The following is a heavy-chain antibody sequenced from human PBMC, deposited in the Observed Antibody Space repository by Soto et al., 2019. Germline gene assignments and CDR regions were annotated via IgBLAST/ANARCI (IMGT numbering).Heavy chain of an antibody. V-gene: IGHV4-59*01. CDR3: ARKIYYYYMDV. CDR1: GGSISSYY. CDR2: IYYSGST. Sequence: SETLSLTCTVSGGSISSYYWSWIRQPPGKGLEWIGYIYYSGSTNYNPSLKSRVTISVDTSKNQFSLKLSSVTAADTAVYYCARKIYYYYMDVWGKGTTVTVSS. J-gene: IGHJ6*03.